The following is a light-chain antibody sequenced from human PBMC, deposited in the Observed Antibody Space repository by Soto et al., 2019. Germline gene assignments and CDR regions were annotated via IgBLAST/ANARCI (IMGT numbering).Light chain of an antibody. J-gene: IGKJ2*01. Sequence: DIQMTQSPSTLSASVGDRVTITCRASQSISSWLAWYQQKPGKAAKLLIYKASSLESGVQSRFDGSASGTEFTLSISSLQPDDFATYFCQQYNSYFPMYTVGEGTKLEIK. V-gene: IGKV1-5*03. CDR3: QQYNSYFPMYT. CDR2: KAS. CDR1: QSISSW.